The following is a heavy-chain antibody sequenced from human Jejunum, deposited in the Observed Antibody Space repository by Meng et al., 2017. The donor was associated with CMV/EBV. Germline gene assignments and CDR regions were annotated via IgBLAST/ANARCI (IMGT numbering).Heavy chain of an antibody. V-gene: IGHV3-30*02. CDR1: TFSSYW. Sequence: TFSSYWMNWVRQAPGKGLEWVAFIRFDGTNNYLVDSVKGRFTISRDNSKNMLFLQMNSLRAEDTAVYYCAKDKIPVSPYYYGMDVWGQGTTVTVSS. D-gene: IGHD4-11*01. J-gene: IGHJ6*02. CDR3: AKDKIPVSPYYYGMDV. CDR2: IRFDGTNN.